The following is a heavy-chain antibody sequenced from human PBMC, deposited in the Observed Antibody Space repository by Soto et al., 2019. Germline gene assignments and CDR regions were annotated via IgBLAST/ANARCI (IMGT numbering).Heavy chain of an antibody. CDR1: GYTYTSYA. D-gene: IGHD4-4*01. CDR3: ASSYSNYALIDYYYYGMDV. V-gene: IGHV1-3*01. J-gene: IGHJ6*02. Sequence: ASVKVSCKASGYTYTSYARHWVRQAPGQRLEWMGWINAGNGNTKYSQKFQGRVTITRDTSASTAYMELSSLRSEDTAVYYCASSYSNYALIDYYYYGMDVWGQGTTVNVSS. CDR2: INAGNGNT.